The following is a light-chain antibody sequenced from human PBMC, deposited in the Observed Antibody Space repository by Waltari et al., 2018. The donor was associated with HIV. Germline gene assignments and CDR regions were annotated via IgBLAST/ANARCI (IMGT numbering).Light chain of an antibody. J-gene: IGLJ2*01. CDR2: PDN. CDR3: QTWDRPTVI. CDR1: QLGDKY. V-gene: IGLV3-1*01. Sequence: YELTQPPSVAVSPGQTASITCSANQLGDKYVSWYQQSPGKSPVLVIHPDNKRPSGIPERYSASLSWNTATLTISGTLPMDEADYYCQTWDRPTVIFGGGTKLTV.